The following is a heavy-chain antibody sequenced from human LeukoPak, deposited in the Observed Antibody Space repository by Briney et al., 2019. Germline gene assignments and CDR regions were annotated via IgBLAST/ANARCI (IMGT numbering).Heavy chain of an antibody. Sequence: ASVKVSCKVSGYTLTELSMHWVRQAPGKGLEWMGGFDPEDGETIYAQKFQGRVTMTEDTSTDTAYMELSSLRSEDTAVYYCARAGAPTYYDFWSGYYFDYWGQGTLVTVSS. D-gene: IGHD3-3*01. CDR3: ARAGAPTYYDFWSGYYFDY. CDR2: FDPEDGET. J-gene: IGHJ4*02. CDR1: GYTLTELS. V-gene: IGHV1-24*01.